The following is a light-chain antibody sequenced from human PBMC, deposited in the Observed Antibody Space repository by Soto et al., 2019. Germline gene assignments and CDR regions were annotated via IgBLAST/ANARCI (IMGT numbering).Light chain of an antibody. V-gene: IGKV3-11*01. CDR1: QSVSTY. CDR3: QQRSNWPH. CDR2: DTS. J-gene: IGKJ4*01. Sequence: EIVLTQSPGTLSLSPGERDTLSCSASQSVSTYLAWYQQKPGQAPRLLIHDTSNRATGIPARFSGSGSGTDFTLTITSLEPEDFAVYYCQQRSNWPHFGGGTKVDIK.